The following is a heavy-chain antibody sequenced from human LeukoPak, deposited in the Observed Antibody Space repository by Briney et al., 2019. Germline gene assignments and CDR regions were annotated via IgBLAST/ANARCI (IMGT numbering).Heavy chain of an antibody. V-gene: IGHV4-34*01. J-gene: IGHJ4*02. D-gene: IGHD1-26*01. CDR3: ARDSRYSGSYYTDY. CDR1: GGSFSGYY. CDR2: INHSGST. Sequence: SETLSLTCAVYGGSFSGYYWSWIRQPPGKGLEWIGEINHSGSTNYNPSLKSRVTISVDTSKNQFSLKLSSVTAADTAVYYCARDSRYSGSYYTDYWGQGTLVTVSS.